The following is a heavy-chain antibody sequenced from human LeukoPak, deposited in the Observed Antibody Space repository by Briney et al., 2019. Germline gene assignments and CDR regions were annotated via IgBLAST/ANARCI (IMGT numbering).Heavy chain of an antibody. V-gene: IGHV5-51*01. CDR2: IYPGDSDT. CDR3: ARAYSSSWYDKKYYFDY. Sequence: GESLKISRKGSGYSFTSYWIGWVRPMPGKGLEWMGIIYPGDSDTRYSPSFQGQVTISADKSISTAYLQWSSLKASDTAMYYCARAYSSSWYDKKYYFDYWGQGTLVTVSS. J-gene: IGHJ4*02. D-gene: IGHD6-13*01. CDR1: GYSFTSYW.